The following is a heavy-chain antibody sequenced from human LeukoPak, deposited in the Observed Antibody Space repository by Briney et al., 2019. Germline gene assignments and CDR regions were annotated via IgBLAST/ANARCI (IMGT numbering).Heavy chain of an antibody. CDR1: GGSISSDY. J-gene: IGHJ4*02. CDR2: IYYGGST. V-gene: IGHV4-59*01. D-gene: IGHD1-1*01. Sequence: PSETLSLTCTVSGGSISSDYWTWVRQSPGKGLEWIGYIYYGGSTNYNPSLKSRVTISVDTSKNQFSLRLTSVTAADTAVYYCARAGNWNDLDYWGQGTLVTVSS. CDR3: ARAGNWNDLDY.